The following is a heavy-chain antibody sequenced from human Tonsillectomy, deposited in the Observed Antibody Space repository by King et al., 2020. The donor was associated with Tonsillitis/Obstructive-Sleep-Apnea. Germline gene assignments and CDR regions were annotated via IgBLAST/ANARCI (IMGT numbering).Heavy chain of an antibody. Sequence: QLVQSGAEVKKPGASVKVSCKASGYTFTSYGISWVRQAPGQGLEWMGWISAYNGNTNYAQKLQCRVTMTTDTSTSTAYMELRSLRSDDTAVYYCARRDYDFWSGPSADAFDIWGQGTMVTVSS. V-gene: IGHV1-18*01. D-gene: IGHD3-3*01. CDR3: ARRDYDFWSGPSADAFDI. CDR1: GYTFTSYG. J-gene: IGHJ3*02. CDR2: ISAYNGNT.